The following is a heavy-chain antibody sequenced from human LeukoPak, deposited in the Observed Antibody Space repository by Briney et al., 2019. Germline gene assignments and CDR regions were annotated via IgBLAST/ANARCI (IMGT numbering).Heavy chain of an antibody. D-gene: IGHD5/OR15-5a*01. V-gene: IGHV4-59*08. CDR3: ARHVYPGRSPKPPPFEI. CDR1: AASISSYY. Sequence: LSLTCTVSAASISSYYWSWIRQTPGKGLEWIGYTYYLGSTSYSPSLKSRITISVDTPKNQFSLRLTSVTAADTAVYYCARHVYPGRSPKPPPFEIWGQGTMVTGSS. CDR2: TYYLGST. J-gene: IGHJ3*02.